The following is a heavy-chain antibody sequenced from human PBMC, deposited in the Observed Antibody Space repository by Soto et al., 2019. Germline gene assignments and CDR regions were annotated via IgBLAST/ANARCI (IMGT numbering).Heavy chain of an antibody. CDR2: IHYSGST. CDR3: ATGRFSAMIRGVIMFDP. CDR1: GGSISSFY. V-gene: IGHV4-59*01. J-gene: IGHJ5*02. Sequence: SETLSLTCTVSGGSISSFYWNWIRQPPGKGLEWIGYIHYSGSTNYNPSLKSRVTISVDTSNNQFSLKLSSVTAADTAVYYCATGRFSAMIRGVIMFDPWGQGTLVTVSS. D-gene: IGHD3-10*01.